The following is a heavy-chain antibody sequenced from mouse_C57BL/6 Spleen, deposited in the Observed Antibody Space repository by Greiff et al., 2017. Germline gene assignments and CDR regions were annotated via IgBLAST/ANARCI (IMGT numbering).Heavy chain of an antibody. CDR3: ARFPYGSSSYYAMDY. J-gene: IGHJ4*01. CDR1: GYAFSSSW. CDR2: ICPGDGDT. D-gene: IGHD1-1*01. V-gene: IGHV1-82*01. Sequence: VQLQQSGPELVKPGASVKISCKASGYAFSSSWMNWVKQRPGKGLGWIGRICPGDGDTNYNGKFKGKATLTADKSASTAYMQLSSLTSEDSAVYFCARFPYGSSSYYAMDYWGQGTSVTVSS.